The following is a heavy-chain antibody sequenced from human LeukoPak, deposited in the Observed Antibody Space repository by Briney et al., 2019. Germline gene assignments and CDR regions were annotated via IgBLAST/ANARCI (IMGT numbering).Heavy chain of an antibody. Sequence: GGSLRLSCAASGFTFSSYAMDWVRQAPGKGLEWVAVISYDGSNKYYADSVKGRFTISRDNSKNTLYLQMNSLRAEDTAVYYCARGSYGDYARFDYWGQGTLVTVSS. V-gene: IGHV3-30*04. CDR1: GFTFSSYA. J-gene: IGHJ4*02. CDR3: ARGSYGDYARFDY. D-gene: IGHD4-17*01. CDR2: ISYDGSNK.